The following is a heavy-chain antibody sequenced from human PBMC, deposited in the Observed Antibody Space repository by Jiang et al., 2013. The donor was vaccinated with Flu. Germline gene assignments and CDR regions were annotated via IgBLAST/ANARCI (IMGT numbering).Heavy chain of an antibody. Sequence: TLSLTCTVSGGSIRTSSYCWGWIRQPPGKGLEWIASIYSSGTTYFNPSLKGRVTISVDTSKNHFSLNVSSVTAADTAVYYCARRSSGGVAGDPIDCWGQGTLVTVSS. CDR2: IYSSGTT. CDR3: ARRSSGGVAGDPIDC. V-gene: IGHV4-39*02. D-gene: IGHD6-19*01. J-gene: IGHJ4*02. CDR1: GGSIRTSSYC.